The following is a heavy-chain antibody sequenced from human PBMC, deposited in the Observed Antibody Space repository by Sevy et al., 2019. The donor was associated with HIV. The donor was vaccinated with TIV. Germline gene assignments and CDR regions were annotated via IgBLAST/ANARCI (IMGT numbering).Heavy chain of an antibody. CDR1: GFTFSKYS. D-gene: IGHD2-8*01. J-gene: IGHJ4*02. V-gene: IGHV3-23*01. CDR2: LSFGCGEI. CDR3: AREGCTKPHDY. Sequence: GGSLRLSCAASGFTFSKYSMSWVRQPPGKGLEWVSTLSFGCGEINYADSVKGRFTIFSDNSKSSVYLQMNNLRPEDTAVYYCAREGCTKPHDYWGQRTLVTVSS.